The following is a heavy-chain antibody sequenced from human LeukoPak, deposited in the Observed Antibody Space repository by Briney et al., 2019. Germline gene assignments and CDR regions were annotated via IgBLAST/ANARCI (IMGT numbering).Heavy chain of an antibody. J-gene: IGHJ3*02. V-gene: IGHV4-39*01. CDR3: ARGYCRGTSCNRYTFDM. CDR2: IYYGGST. CDR1: GGSISSSSYY. Sequence: SETLSLTCTVSGGSISSSSYYWGWIRQPPGKGLEWIGSIYYGGSTYYNPSLKSRVTISVDTSKNQFSLKLSSVTAADTAVYYCARGYCRGTSCNRYTFDMWGQGTMVTVSS. D-gene: IGHD2-2*01.